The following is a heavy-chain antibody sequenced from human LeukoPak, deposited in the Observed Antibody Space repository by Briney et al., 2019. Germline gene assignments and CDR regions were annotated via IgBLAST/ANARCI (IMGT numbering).Heavy chain of an antibody. CDR2: LYYSGST. V-gene: IGHV4-59*01. CDR1: GASISTYY. D-gene: IGHD2/OR15-2a*01. CDR3: ARVRGTFEPD. J-gene: IGHJ1*01. Sequence: PSETLSLASTVSGASISTYYWSWIRQPPGKGLEWIGYLYYSGSTTYTPSPKSRVTMSVDTSKSQFSPKLNSVTAADTAIYYCARVRGTFEPDWGQGCLATVSS.